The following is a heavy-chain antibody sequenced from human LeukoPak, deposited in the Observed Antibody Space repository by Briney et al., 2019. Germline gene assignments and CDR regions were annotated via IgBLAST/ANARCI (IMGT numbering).Heavy chain of an antibody. CDR1: GLSLKDYE. J-gene: IGHJ4*02. V-gene: IGHV3-48*03. CDR3: VSSRIAAALPFDY. CDR2: ISSSGRTI. D-gene: IGHD6-25*01. Sequence: PGGSLRLSCAASGLSLKDYEMTWVRQAPGKGLEWVSYISSSGRTIYYADSVKGRFTISRDNAKNSLYLQMNSLRAEDTAVYSCVSSRIAAALPFDYWGQGTLVTVS.